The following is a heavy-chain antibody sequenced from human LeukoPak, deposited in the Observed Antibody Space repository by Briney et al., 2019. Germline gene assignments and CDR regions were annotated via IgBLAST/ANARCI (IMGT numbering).Heavy chain of an antibody. V-gene: IGHV3-30*18. CDR3: AKCMEGMVYCYFDY. Sequence: GGSLRLSCAASGFTFSSYGMHWVRQAPGKGLEWVAVISYDGSNKYYADSVRGRFTISRDNSKNTLYLQMNSLRAEDTAVYYCAKCMEGMVYCYFDYWGQGTLVTVSS. CDR1: GFTFSSYG. CDR2: ISYDGSNK. D-gene: IGHD2-8*01. J-gene: IGHJ4*02.